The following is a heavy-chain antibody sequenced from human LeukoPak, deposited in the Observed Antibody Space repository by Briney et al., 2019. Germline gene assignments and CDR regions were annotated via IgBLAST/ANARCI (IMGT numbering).Heavy chain of an antibody. CDR2: IKSKTDGGTT. V-gene: IGHV3-15*01. Sequence: GGSLRLSCAASGFTFSSYAMSWVRQAPGKGLEWVGRIKSKTDGGTTDYAAPVKGRFTISRDDSKNTLYLQMNSLKTEDTAVYYCTTVYAAGTFDYWGQGTLVTVSS. D-gene: IGHD6-13*01. CDR3: TTVYAAGTFDY. CDR1: GFTFSSYA. J-gene: IGHJ4*02.